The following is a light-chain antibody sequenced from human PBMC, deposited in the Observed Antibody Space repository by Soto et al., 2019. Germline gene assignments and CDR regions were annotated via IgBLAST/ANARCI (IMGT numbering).Light chain of an antibody. Sequence: QSVLTQSASVSGSPGQSITISCTGTSSDVGGYNYVSWYQQHPGKAPKLMISEVSNRPSGVSNRFSGSKSGNTASLTISGLQAEDYAYYYRISYTSAISLYVFGTGTKVTVL. J-gene: IGLJ1*01. CDR2: EVS. V-gene: IGLV2-14*01. CDR1: SSDVGGYNY. CDR3: ISYTSAISLYV.